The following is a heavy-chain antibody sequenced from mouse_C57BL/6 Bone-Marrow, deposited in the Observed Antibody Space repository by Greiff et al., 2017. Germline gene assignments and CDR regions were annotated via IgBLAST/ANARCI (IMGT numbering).Heavy chain of an antibody. J-gene: IGHJ1*03. V-gene: IGHV1-81*01. CDR3: ARRLYRSYWCFDF. CDR2: IYPRSGNT. Sequence: VKLQESGAELARPGASVKLSCKASGYTFTSYGISWVKQRPGQGLEWIGEIYPRSGNTYYNEKFKGKATLTADKSSSTAYMELRSLTSEDSAVYFCARRLYRSYWCFDFWGTGTTVTVSS. D-gene: IGHD1-1*01. CDR1: GYTFTSYG.